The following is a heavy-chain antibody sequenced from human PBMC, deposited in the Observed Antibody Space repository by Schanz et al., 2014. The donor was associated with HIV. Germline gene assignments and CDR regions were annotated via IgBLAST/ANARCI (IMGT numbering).Heavy chain of an antibody. Sequence: QVQLVQSGAEVKKPGSSVKVSCKTFGGAFRIYAMSWVRQAPGQGLEWMGWINPNSGDTDYAQKFQGRVTMTRDTSISTAYMELSRLRSDDTAVYYCAREGTAARQFYYYGMDVWGQGTTVTVSS. D-gene: IGHD6-6*01. V-gene: IGHV1-2*02. J-gene: IGHJ6*02. CDR1: GGAFRIYA. CDR3: AREGTAARQFYYYGMDV. CDR2: INPNSGDT.